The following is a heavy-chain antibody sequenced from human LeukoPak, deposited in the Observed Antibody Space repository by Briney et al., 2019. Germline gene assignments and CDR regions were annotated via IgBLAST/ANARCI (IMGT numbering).Heavy chain of an antibody. CDR3: AREPSSHYGEFDY. Sequence: GASVKVSCKASGYTFTGYYVHWVRRATGKGLEWMGWINPNSGGTNYAQKFQGRVTMTRATSINTAYMELSRLRSDDTAVYYCAREPSSHYGEFDYWGQGTLVTVSS. CDR2: INPNSGGT. V-gene: IGHV1-2*02. D-gene: IGHD3-16*01. CDR1: GYTFTGYY. J-gene: IGHJ4*02.